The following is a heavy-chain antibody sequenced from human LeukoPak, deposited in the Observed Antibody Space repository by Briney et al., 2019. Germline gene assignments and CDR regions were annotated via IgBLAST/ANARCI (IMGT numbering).Heavy chain of an antibody. J-gene: IGHJ4*02. CDR2: FSGSGGTT. V-gene: IGHV3-23*01. CDR1: GFTFSNYA. D-gene: IGHD2-15*01. CDR3: ARDYCSGGSCFFN. Sequence: SGDSLTLSCAASGFTFSNYAMNWVRQAPGRGLEWVSGFSGSGGTTYYADSVKGRFTISRDNAKNTLYLQMNSLRAEDTAVYFCARDYCSGGSCFFNWGQGTLVTVSS.